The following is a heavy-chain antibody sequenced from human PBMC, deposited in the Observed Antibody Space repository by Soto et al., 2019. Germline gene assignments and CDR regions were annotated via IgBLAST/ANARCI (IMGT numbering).Heavy chain of an antibody. D-gene: IGHD2-21*01. Sequence: QVQLQESGPGLVKPSGTLSLTCDVSGASIRSSSWWTWLRQSPGKGLEWIGEFYHAGSPHYNPSFQSRVTISADTSKNLFSLSLTSVTAADTAIYYCARASSFRGDFDFWGQATAVVVSS. V-gene: IGHV4-4*02. J-gene: IGHJ3*01. CDR2: FYHAGSP. CDR3: ARASSFRGDFDF. CDR1: GASIRSSSW.